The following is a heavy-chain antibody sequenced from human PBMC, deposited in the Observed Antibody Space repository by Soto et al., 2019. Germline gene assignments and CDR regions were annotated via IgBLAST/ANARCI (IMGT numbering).Heavy chain of an antibody. CDR3: AKAGLYCSGGTCFSLDY. J-gene: IGHJ4*02. D-gene: IGHD2-15*01. V-gene: IGHV6-1*01. Sequence: SQTLSLTCGISGGSVSSNNVAWNWIRQSPSRGLEWLGRTFFRSKWYNEYAASVESRIAINPDTSQNQFSLQLNSVTPDDTAVYYCAKAGLYCSGGTCFSLDYWGQGILVTVSS. CDR2: TFFRSKWYN. CDR1: GGSVSSNNVA.